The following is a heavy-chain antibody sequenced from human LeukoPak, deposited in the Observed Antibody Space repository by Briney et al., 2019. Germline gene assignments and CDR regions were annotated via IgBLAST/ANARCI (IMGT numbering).Heavy chain of an antibody. CDR3: ARGGKKGGGDSLHL. CDR2: IYSGGST. J-gene: IGHJ3*01. V-gene: IGHV3-53*01. D-gene: IGHD2-21*01. Sequence: PGGSLRLSCAASGFTVSSNFLSWVRQAPGKGLEWVSLIYSGGSTDYTDSVTGRFTISRDNAKSLVYLQLNSLRAGDTAFYYCARGGKKGGGDSLHLWGPGTMVTVAS. CDR1: GFTVSSNF.